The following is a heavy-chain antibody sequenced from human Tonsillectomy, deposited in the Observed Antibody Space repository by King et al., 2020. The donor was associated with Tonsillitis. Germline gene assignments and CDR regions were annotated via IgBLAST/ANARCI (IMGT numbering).Heavy chain of an antibody. CDR2: MKWNGDNV. J-gene: IGHJ6*02. CDR3: AKARGRGQMHPRYYYNGLDV. D-gene: IGHD1-1*01. CDR1: GFTFDDFA. V-gene: IGHV3-9*01. Sequence: VQLVESGGGLVQPGGSLRLSCEASGFTFDDFAIHWVRQPPGKGLEWVSGMKWNGDNVGFADSVKGRFTISRDTAKNSLFLEMSSLRPEDTALYYCAKARGRGQMHPRYYYNGLDVWGQGTTV.